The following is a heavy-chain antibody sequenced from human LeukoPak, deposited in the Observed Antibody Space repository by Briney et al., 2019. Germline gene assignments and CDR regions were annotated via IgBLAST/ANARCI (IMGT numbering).Heavy chain of an antibody. CDR1: GFTFSSYW. CDR2: ISGSGGST. J-gene: IGHJ4*02. D-gene: IGHD3-10*01. Sequence: GGSLRLSCAASGFTFSSYWMSWVRQAPGKGLEWVSAISGSGGSTYYADSVKGRFTISRDNSKNTLYLQMNSLRAEDTAVYYCAKGVRLIRFGELFPYFDYWGQGTLITVSS. V-gene: IGHV3-23*01. CDR3: AKGVRLIRFGELFPYFDY.